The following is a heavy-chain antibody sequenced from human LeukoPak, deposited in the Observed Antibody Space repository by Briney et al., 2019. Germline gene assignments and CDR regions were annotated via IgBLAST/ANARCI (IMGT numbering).Heavy chain of an antibody. V-gene: IGHV1-69*02. CDR1: GGTFSSYT. CDR2: IIPFLGIA. J-gene: IGHJ4*02. D-gene: IGHD2-21*01. Sequence: GASVKVSCKTSGGTFSSYTISWVRQAPGQGLEWMGMIIPFLGIANYAQKFQGRVTITADKSTSTAYMELSSLRSEDTAVYYCATRCGGDCYLAFDYWGQGTLVTVSS. CDR3: ATRCGGDCYLAFDY.